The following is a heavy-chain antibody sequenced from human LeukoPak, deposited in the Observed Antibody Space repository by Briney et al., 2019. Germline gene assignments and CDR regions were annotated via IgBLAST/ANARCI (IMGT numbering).Heavy chain of an antibody. V-gene: IGHV3-33*08. Sequence: PGGSLRLSCAASGFTFSSNSMSWVRQAPGMGLEWVAVIWYGGSNKYYADSVKGRFTISRDNAKNSLYLQMNSLRAEDTAVYYCARDFRRPHSGYDGIIGYFDYWGQGTLVTVSS. D-gene: IGHD5-12*01. CDR2: IWYGGSNK. CDR3: ARDFRRPHSGYDGIIGYFDY. CDR1: GFTFSSNS. J-gene: IGHJ4*02.